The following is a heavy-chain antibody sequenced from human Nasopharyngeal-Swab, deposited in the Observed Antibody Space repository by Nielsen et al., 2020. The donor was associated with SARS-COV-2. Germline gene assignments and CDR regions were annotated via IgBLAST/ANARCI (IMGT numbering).Heavy chain of an antibody. CDR3: ARDRGSNFDY. D-gene: IGHD5-12*01. J-gene: IGHJ4*02. V-gene: IGHV1-69*01. CDR2: IIPIFGTA. Sequence: WVRQAPGQGLEWMGGIIPIFGTANYAQKFQGRVTITADESTSTAYMELSSLRSEDTAVYYCARDRGSNFDYWGQGTLVTVLL.